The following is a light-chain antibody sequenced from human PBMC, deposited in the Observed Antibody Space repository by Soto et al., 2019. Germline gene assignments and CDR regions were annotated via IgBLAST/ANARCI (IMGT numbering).Light chain of an antibody. V-gene: IGLV2-14*01. CDR1: SSDVGGYNY. CDR3: SSYTSSSTRV. J-gene: IGLJ1*01. Sequence: QSALTQPASVSGSPGQSSTISCTGTSSDVGGYNYVSWYQQHPGKAPKLMIYEVGNRPSGVSNRFSGSKSGNTASLTISGLQAEDEADYYCSSYTSSSTRVFGTGTKVTVL. CDR2: EVG.